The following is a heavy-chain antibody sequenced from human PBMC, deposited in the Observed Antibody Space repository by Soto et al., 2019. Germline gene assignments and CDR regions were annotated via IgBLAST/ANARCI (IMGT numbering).Heavy chain of an antibody. D-gene: IGHD6-19*01. J-gene: IGHJ4*02. Sequence: DHLSLTYTVSGVSISSCSCQWGWIRQPPGKGLEWIGSIYYSGSTYYNPSLKSRVTISVDTSKNQFSLKLSSVTAADTAVYYCARLWNWRGWSLTVWYWGQGTLVTVS. CDR1: GVSISSCSCQ. V-gene: IGHV4-39*01. CDR2: IYYSGST. CDR3: ARLWNWRGWSLTVWY.